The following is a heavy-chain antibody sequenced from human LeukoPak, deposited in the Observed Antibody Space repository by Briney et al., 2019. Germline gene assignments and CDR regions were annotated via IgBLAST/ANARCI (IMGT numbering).Heavy chain of an antibody. CDR3: AKRPRDSGGYYKCFES. Sequence: GGSLRLSCAASGFTFSSYAMSWVRQAPGKGLEWVSGISSSGGSTYYADSVKGRFTISRDNSKNTLYLQMNSLRAEDTAIYYCAKRPRDSGGYYKCFESWGQGTLVTVFS. D-gene: IGHD3-22*01. CDR2: ISSSGGST. J-gene: IGHJ4*02. CDR1: GFTFSSYA. V-gene: IGHV3-23*01.